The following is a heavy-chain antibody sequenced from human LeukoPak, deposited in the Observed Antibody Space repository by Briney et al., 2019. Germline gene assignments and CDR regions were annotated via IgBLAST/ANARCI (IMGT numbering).Heavy chain of an antibody. V-gene: IGHV4-30-2*01. D-gene: IGHD3-10*01. J-gene: IGHJ4*02. CDR3: ARSELLWFGGVNSGFDC. Sequence: SQTLSLTCTVSGGSISSGGYYWSWIRQPPGKGLEWIGYIYHSGSTYYNPSLKSRVTISVDRSKNQFSLKLSSVTAADTAVYYCARSELLWFGGVNSGFDCWGQGTLVTVSS. CDR1: GGSISSGGYY. CDR2: IYHSGST.